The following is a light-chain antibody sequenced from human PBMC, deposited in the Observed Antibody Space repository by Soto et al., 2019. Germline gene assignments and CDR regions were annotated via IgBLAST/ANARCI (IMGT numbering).Light chain of an antibody. J-gene: IGKJ5*01. Sequence: PQSPGTLSVSPGERATLSCRAAQGVTTNFAWYQQKSGQSPRLLIYDVSNRATGVPARFSGSGSETDFTLTISRLEPEDFAVYYCQQYGSSPPITFGQGTRLEI. CDR1: QGVTTN. CDR2: DVS. CDR3: QQYGSSPPIT. V-gene: IGKV3-20*01.